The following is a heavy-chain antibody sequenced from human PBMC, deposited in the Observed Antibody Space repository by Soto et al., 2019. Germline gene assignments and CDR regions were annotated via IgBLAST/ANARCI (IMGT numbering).Heavy chain of an antibody. D-gene: IGHD3-10*01. CDR3: ASKFGELLADAFDI. CDR2: IYHSGST. V-gene: IGHV4-4*02. Sequence: SGTPALTCALNGCSKSSRYGWCGVRHPPGKGLEWIGEIYHSGSTNYNPSLKSRVTISVDKSKNQFSLKLSSVTAADTAVYYCASKFGELLADAFDIWGQGTMVS. J-gene: IGHJ3*02. CDR1: GCSKSSRYG.